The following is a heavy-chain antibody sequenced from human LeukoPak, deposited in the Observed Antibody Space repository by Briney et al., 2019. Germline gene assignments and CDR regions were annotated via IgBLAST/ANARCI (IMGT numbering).Heavy chain of an antibody. J-gene: IGHJ4*02. CDR3: AKSYDSSGYYPDY. CDR1: GFTFSSSA. V-gene: IGHV3-23*01. Sequence: GGSLRLSCAASGFTFSSSAMSWVRQAPGKGLEWVSAISNNGGYTYYADSVQGRFTISRDNSKNTLYLQMNSLRAEDTAVYYCAKSYDSSGYYPDYWGQGTLVTVSS. CDR2: ISNNGGYT. D-gene: IGHD3-22*01.